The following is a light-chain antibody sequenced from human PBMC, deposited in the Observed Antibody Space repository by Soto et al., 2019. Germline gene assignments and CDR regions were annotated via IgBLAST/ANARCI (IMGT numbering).Light chain of an antibody. CDR1: QSVSSK. Sequence: ETVMTQSPDILSVSPGERATVSCRASQSVSSKLAWYQQKPGQAPRLLISGASTRATGIPARFSGSGSGTEFTLTISSLQSEDFAVYYCQQYNNWPLTFGGGTKVEIK. CDR3: QQYNNWPLT. V-gene: IGKV3-15*01. CDR2: GAS. J-gene: IGKJ4*01.